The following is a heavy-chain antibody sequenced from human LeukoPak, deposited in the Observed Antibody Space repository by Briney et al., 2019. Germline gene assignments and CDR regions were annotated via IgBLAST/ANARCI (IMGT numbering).Heavy chain of an antibody. Sequence: WGSLRLSCAAYGGTFSAYSSSWVRQAPGKGLEWVSAIRPNSDRTYYAASMKGRSTIFGDNSKDTLSLQSMDLRVENAAFYCCARKQSGTRGSYTVDHWGRGTLVTVYS. CDR2: IRPNSDRT. V-gene: IGHV3-23*01. J-gene: IGHJ4*02. CDR1: GGTFSAYS. CDR3: ARKQSGTRGSYTVDH. D-gene: IGHD6-19*01.